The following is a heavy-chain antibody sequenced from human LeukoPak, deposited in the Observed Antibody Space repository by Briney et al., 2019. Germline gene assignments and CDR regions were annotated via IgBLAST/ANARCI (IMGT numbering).Heavy chain of an antibody. V-gene: IGHV4-4*07. CDR2: ISTSGST. D-gene: IGHD6-6*01. CDR3: ASGGSSSGY. Sequence: SETLSLTCTVSGGSISSYYWSWIRQPAGKGLEWIGRISTSGSTNYNPSLKSRVTISVDKSKNQFSLKLNSVTAADTAVYYYASGGSSSGYWGQGTLVTVSS. CDR1: GGSISSYY. J-gene: IGHJ4*02.